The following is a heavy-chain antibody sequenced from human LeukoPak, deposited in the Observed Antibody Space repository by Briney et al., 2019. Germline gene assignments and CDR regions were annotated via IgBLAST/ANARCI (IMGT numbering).Heavy chain of an antibody. CDR2: ISGSGGST. CDR3: AKAEFEWELPGAFDAFGI. J-gene: IGHJ3*02. Sequence: GGSLRLSCAASGFTFSSYAMSWVRQAPGKGLEWVSAISGSGGSTYYADSVKGRFTISRDNSKNTLYLQMNSLRAEDTAVYYCAKAEFEWELPGAFDAFGIWGQGTMVTVSS. D-gene: IGHD1-26*01. CDR1: GFTFSSYA. V-gene: IGHV3-23*01.